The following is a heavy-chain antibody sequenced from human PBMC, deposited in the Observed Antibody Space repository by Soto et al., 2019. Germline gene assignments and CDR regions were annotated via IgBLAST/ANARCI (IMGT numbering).Heavy chain of an antibody. CDR1: GFTFSSYG. CDR3: ARDGSGSYPRCMDV. D-gene: IGHD1-26*01. CDR2: IWYDGSNK. J-gene: IGHJ6*02. V-gene: IGHV3-33*01. Sequence: QLGGSLRLSCAASGFTFSSYGMHWVRQAPGKGLEWVAVIWYDGSNKYYADSVKGRFTISRDNSKNTLYLQMNSLRAEDTAVYYCARDGSGSYPRCMDVWGQGTTVTVSS.